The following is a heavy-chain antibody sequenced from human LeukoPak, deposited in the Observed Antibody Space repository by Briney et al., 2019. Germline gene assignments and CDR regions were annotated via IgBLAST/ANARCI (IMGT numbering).Heavy chain of an antibody. CDR1: GFTFSNAW. J-gene: IGHJ6*02. D-gene: IGHD3-22*01. CDR3: ARAGYYYDSSGYYSPYYYYYGMDV. Sequence: GGSLRLSCAASGFTFSNAWMSWVRQAPGKGLEWVSYISSSGSTIYYADSVKGRFTISRDNAKNSLYLQMNSLRAEDTAVYYCARAGYYYDSSGYYSPYYYYYGMDVWGQGTTVTVSS. V-gene: IGHV3-11*04. CDR2: ISSSGSTI.